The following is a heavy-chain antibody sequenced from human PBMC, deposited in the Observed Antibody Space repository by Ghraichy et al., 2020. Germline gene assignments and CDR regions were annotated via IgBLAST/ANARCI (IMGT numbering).Heavy chain of an antibody. Sequence: GSLRLSCAASGFTFSNYWMIWVRQAPGKGLEWVASINKDGSDKYYADSEKGRFTISRDNAKKSLYLQMNSLGADDTALYYCAKDVHNYGMDVWGQGTTVTVSS. CDR1: GFTFSNYW. J-gene: IGHJ6*02. CDR3: AKDVHNYGMDV. V-gene: IGHV3-7*01. CDR2: INKDGSDK.